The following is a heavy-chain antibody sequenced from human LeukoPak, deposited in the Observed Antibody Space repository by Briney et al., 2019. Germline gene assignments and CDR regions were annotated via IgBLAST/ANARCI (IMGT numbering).Heavy chain of an antibody. Sequence: PSETLSLTCTVSGGSISSYYWSWIRKPPGKGLEWIGYIYYSGSTNYNPSLKGRVTISVDTSKNQFSLKLSSVTAADTAVYYCARVVPAAMVYYYYYYMDVWGKGTTVTVSS. CDR3: ARVVPAAMVYYYYYYMDV. CDR1: GGSISSYY. J-gene: IGHJ6*03. V-gene: IGHV4-59*08. D-gene: IGHD2-2*01. CDR2: IYYSGST.